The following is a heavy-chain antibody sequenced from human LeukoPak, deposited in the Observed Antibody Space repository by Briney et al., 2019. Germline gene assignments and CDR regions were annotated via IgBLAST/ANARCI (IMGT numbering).Heavy chain of an antibody. CDR3: ARWYSGSQYFDY. J-gene: IGHJ4*02. D-gene: IGHD1-26*01. CDR1: GFTFSSYS. CDR2: ISSSSSYI. V-gene: IGHV3-21*01. Sequence: GGSLRLSCAASGFTFSSYSMNWVRQAPGKGLEWVSSISSSSSYIYYPDSTKGRFTISRDNAKNSLYLQMNSLRAEDTAVYYCARWYSGSQYFDYWGQGTLVTVSS.